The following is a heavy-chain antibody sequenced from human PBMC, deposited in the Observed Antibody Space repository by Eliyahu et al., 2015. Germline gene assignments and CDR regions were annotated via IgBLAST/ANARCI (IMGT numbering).Heavy chain of an antibody. Sequence: EVQLVESGGGLVQPGGSLRLSCAAXGFTFSNYWMSWVRQAPGKGLEWVANIKKDGSEKYYVDSVKGRFTISRDNAKNSLYLQMNSLRAEDTAVYYCARDLSYYYDSSDYWGQGTLVTVSS. CDR3: ARDLSYYYDSSDY. CDR1: GFTFSNYW. D-gene: IGHD3-22*01. J-gene: IGHJ4*02. CDR2: IKKDGSEK. V-gene: IGHV3-7*01.